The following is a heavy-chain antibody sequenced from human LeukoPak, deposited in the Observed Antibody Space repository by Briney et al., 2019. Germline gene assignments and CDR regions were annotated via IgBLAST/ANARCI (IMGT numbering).Heavy chain of an antibody. CDR1: GGSISSSSYY. Sequence: SETLSLTCTVSGGSISSSSYYWGWLRQPPGKGLEWSGSIYYSGSTYYNPSLKCRVTISVDTSKNQFSLKLSSVTAADTSVYHCARLSSGWPDYFDYWGQGTLVTVSS. D-gene: IGHD6-19*01. CDR2: IYYSGST. V-gene: IGHV4-39*01. J-gene: IGHJ4*02. CDR3: ARLSSGWPDYFDY.